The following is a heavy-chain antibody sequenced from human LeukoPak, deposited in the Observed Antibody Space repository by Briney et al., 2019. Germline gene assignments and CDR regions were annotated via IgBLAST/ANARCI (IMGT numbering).Heavy chain of an antibody. CDR2: ISSSCSYI. CDR1: GYPFSSYG. J-gene: IGHJ4*02. V-gene: IGHV3-21*01. D-gene: IGHD3-9*01. Sequence: PGRPQRLPCAASGYPFSSYGMHWARQATGKGLECVSSISSSCSYIYYADSLKGRFNISSDNAKSSLYLHMDSLRDEDTAVYYCARIGPHVLRYFGCWGQGTLVAVSS. CDR3: ARIGPHVLRYFGC.